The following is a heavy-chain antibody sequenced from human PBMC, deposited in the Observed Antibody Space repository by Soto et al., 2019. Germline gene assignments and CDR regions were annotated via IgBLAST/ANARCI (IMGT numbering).Heavy chain of an antibody. D-gene: IGHD1-26*01. CDR1: GGTFSSYA. V-gene: IGHV1-69*13. Sequence: SVKVSCKASGGTFSSYAISWVRQAPGQGLEWMGGIIPIFGTANYAQKFQGRVTITADESTSTAYMELSSLRSEDTAVYYCARGRVGALDAFDIWGQGTMVTVSS. J-gene: IGHJ3*02. CDR3: ARGRVGALDAFDI. CDR2: IIPIFGTA.